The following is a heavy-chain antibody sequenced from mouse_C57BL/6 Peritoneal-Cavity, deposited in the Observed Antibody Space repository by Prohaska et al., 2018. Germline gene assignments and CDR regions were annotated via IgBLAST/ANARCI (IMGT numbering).Heavy chain of an antibody. J-gene: IGHJ1*03. CDR3: GRIDYDYDRDIDV. Sequence: EFQLQQSRPVLVKPGASRKMSCKASGYTFTDYYMNWVKQSHGKSLEWIGVINPYNGGISYNLKFKGKGRLTVDKCSSTAYKEVNSLTSEDAAVYYCGRIDYDYDRDIDVWGTGTTVTVSS. V-gene: IGHV1-19*01. CDR2: INPYNGGI. D-gene: IGHD2-4*01. CDR1: GYTFTDYY.